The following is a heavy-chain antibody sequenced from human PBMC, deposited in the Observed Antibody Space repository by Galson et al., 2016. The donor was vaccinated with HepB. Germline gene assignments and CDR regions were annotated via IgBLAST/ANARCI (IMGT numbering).Heavy chain of an antibody. V-gene: IGHV3-23*01. D-gene: IGHD1-26*01. CDR3: AKGVPTGGAFDY. CDR1: GFSFSSFA. Sequence: SLRLSCAASGFSFSSFAMYWVRQAPGKGLYLFSAISGSGANTYYADSVKGRFTISSDNSKNTLYLQMNSLRVEDTAIYYCAKGVPTGGAFDYWGQGTLVTVSS. J-gene: IGHJ4*02. CDR2: ISGSGANT.